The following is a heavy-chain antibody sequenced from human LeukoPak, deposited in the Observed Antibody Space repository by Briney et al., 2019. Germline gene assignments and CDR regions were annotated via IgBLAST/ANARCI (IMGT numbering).Heavy chain of an antibody. Sequence: SETLSLTCTVSGGSFSSYYWSWIRQPVGKGLEWVGYIYHSGSTNYNPSLKSRVSISVDTSENQFSLKLSSVTAADTAVYYCARTYPEINDRSSWYLPSYYFDYWGQGTLVTVSS. CDR3: ARTYPEINDRSSWYLPSYYFDY. V-gene: IGHV4-59*01. J-gene: IGHJ4*02. CDR2: IYHSGST. CDR1: GGSFSSYY. D-gene: IGHD6-13*01.